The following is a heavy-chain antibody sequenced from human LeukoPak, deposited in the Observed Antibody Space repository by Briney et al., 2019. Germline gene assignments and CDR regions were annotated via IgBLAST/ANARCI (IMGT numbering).Heavy chain of an antibody. Sequence: SETLSLTCAVYGGSFRGYYWSWIRQPPGKGLEWIGEINHSGSTNYNPSLKSRVTISVATSKNQFSLKLSSVTAADTAVYYCARLSMRTPFDYWGEGTLVTVSS. CDR3: ARLSMRTPFDY. CDR2: INHSGST. D-gene: IGHD1/OR15-1a*01. J-gene: IGHJ4*02. V-gene: IGHV4-34*01. CDR1: GGSFRGYY.